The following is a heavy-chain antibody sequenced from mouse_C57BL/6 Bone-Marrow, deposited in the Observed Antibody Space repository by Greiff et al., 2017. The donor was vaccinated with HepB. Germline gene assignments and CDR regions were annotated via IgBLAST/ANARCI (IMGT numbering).Heavy chain of an antibody. Sequence: QVQLQQSGAELARPGASVKLSCKASGYTFTSYGISWVKQRTGQGLEWIGEIYPRSGNTYYNQKFKDKATLTVDKSSSTAYMQLSSLTSEDSAVYYGATIYYDYDVGNFDYWGQGTTLTVSS. CDR2: IYPRSGNT. V-gene: IGHV1-81*01. CDR1: GYTFTSYG. J-gene: IGHJ2*01. CDR3: ATIYYDYDVGNFDY. D-gene: IGHD2-4*01.